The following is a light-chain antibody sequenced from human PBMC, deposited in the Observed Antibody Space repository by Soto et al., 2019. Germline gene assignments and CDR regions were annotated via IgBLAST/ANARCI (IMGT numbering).Light chain of an antibody. J-gene: IGKJ2*01. CDR1: QRITTY. V-gene: IGKV1-39*01. CDR2: TSG. Sequence: IQMTQSPSSLSASVGDRVTITCRASQRITTYLNWYQQKPGEAPKLLISTSGTLQRGVPSRFSGSESGSDFTLTITALRPEDFATYFCQQPYSTPYTFGQGTKLDIK. CDR3: QQPYSTPYT.